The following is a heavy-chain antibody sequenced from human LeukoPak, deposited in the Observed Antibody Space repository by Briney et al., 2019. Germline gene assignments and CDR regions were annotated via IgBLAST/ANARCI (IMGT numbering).Heavy chain of an antibody. Sequence: GESLKISCAASGFTFSSYEMNWVRQAPGKGLGWVSYTSSSGSTIYYADSVKGRFTISRDNAKNSLYLQMNSLRAEDTAVYYCAELGITMIGGVWGKGTTVTISS. CDR1: GFTFSSYE. CDR3: AELGITMIGGV. D-gene: IGHD3-10*02. CDR2: TSSSGSTI. J-gene: IGHJ6*04. V-gene: IGHV3-48*03.